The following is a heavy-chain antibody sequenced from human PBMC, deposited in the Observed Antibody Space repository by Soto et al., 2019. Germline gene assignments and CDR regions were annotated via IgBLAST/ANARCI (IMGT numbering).Heavy chain of an antibody. V-gene: IGHV3-23*01. CDR3: AKASSAWYDSKSYYFDD. Sequence: EVQLLDSGGGLVQPGGSLRLSCAASGFSFSDYAMNWVRQAPGKGLEWVSEISATGGSTFYADFVKGRFTISRDNSKNTLYLHLTSLRDEDTARYYCAKASSAWYDSKSYYFDDWGPGTRVTVSS. J-gene: IGHJ4*02. CDR2: ISATGGST. CDR1: GFSFSDYA. D-gene: IGHD6-19*01.